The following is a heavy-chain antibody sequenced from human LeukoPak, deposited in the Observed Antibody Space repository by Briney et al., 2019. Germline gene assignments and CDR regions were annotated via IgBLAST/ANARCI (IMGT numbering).Heavy chain of an antibody. CDR1: GFTFSSYA. V-gene: IGHV3-30-3*01. D-gene: IGHD6-19*01. Sequence: PGGSLRLSCAASGFTFSSYAMHWVRQAPGKGLEWVAVISYDGSNKYYADSVKGRFTISRDNSKNTLYLQMNSLRAEDTAVYYCARDLNSSGNLDYWGQGTLVTVSS. J-gene: IGHJ4*02. CDR2: ISYDGSNK. CDR3: ARDLNSSGNLDY.